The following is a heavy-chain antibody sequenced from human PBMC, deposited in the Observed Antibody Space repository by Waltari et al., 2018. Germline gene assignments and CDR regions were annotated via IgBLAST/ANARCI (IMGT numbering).Heavy chain of an antibody. J-gene: IGHJ5*02. CDR3: ARDVGSGWGNWFDP. V-gene: IGHV4-39*07. Sequence: QLQLQESGPGLVKPSETLSLTCPVSGGSISSSSYYWGWIRQPPGKGLEWIGSIYYSGSTYYNPSLKSRVTISVDTSKNQFSLKLSSVTAADTAVYYCARDVGSGWGNWFDPWGQGTLVTVSS. CDR2: IYYSGST. CDR1: GGSISSSSYY. D-gene: IGHD1-26*01.